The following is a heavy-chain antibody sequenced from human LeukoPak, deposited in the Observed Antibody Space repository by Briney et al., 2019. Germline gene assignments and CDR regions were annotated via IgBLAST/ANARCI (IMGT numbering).Heavy chain of an antibody. J-gene: IGHJ4*02. Sequence: GGSLRLSCAASGFTFSSYAMSWVRQAPGKGLEWVSGISSSGGSTYYADSVRGRFTISRDNSKNTLYLQMNSLRAEDTAVYYCAKGEGSGWIYYFDHWGQGTLVTVSS. D-gene: IGHD6-19*01. CDR2: ISSSGGST. CDR1: GFTFSSYA. V-gene: IGHV3-23*01. CDR3: AKGEGSGWIYYFDH.